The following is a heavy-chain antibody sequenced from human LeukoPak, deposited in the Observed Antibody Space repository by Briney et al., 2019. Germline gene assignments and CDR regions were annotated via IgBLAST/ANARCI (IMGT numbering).Heavy chain of an antibody. V-gene: IGHV4-4*02. CDR3: AREGCPYRPFDY. J-gene: IGHJ4*02. D-gene: IGHD6-19*01. CDR1: VHAISDTNW. CDR2: VSLQGST. Sequence: PSGTLSLTCGVSVHAISDTNWWTWFRQPPGKGLKGLGEVSLQGSTKYNPCLERLVAISVDKSENHLSLNLTSVTAADTAVYYCAREGCPYRPFDYWGQGTLVTVAS.